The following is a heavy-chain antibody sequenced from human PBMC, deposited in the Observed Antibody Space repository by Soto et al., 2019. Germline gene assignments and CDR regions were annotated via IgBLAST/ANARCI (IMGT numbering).Heavy chain of an antibody. D-gene: IGHD6-13*01. V-gene: IGHV3-30*03. CDR3: AAEKGSSWYRVY. CDR2: ISYDGSNK. J-gene: IGHJ4*02. CDR1: GFTFSSYG. Sequence: GGSLRLSCAASGFTFSSYGMHWVRQAPGKGLEWVAVISYDGSNKYYADSVKGRFTISRDNSKNTLYLQMNSLRAEDTAVYYCAAEKGSSWYRVYWGQGTLVTVSS.